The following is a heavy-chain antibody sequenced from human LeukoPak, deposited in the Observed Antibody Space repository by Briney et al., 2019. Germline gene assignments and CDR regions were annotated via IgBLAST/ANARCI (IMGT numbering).Heavy chain of an antibody. CDR3: ARVGLGFGVFLVGAFDI. Sequence: SETLSLTCTVSGGSIRSYYWSWIRQPPGKGLEWIGYIYYSGNTNYNPSLKSRLTISIDTSKNQFSLKLSSVTAADTAVYYCARVGLGFGVFLVGAFDIWGQGTMVTVSS. CDR1: GGSIRSYY. D-gene: IGHD3-10*01. V-gene: IGHV4-59*01. J-gene: IGHJ3*02. CDR2: IYYSGNT.